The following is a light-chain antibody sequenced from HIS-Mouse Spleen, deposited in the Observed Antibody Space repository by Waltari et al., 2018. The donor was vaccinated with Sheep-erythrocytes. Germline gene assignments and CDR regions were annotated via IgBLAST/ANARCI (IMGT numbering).Light chain of an antibody. J-gene: IGLJ2*01. V-gene: IGLV3-9*01. Sequence: SYELTQPLSVSVALGQTARITCGGNNIGSKNGHWYQQKPGQAPVRVIYRERNRPSGIPGRFSGSNSGNTATLTISRAQAGDEADYYCQVWDSSTVVFGGGTKLTVL. CDR1: NIGSKN. CDR3: QVWDSSTVV. CDR2: RER.